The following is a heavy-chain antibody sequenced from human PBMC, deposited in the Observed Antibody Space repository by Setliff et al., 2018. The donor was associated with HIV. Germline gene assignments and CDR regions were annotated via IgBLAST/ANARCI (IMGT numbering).Heavy chain of an antibody. CDR3: ARCRLNGGFNL. J-gene: IGHJ5*02. D-gene: IGHD7-27*01. CDR2: INQSGDT. Sequence: SEILSLTCAVYGGSFSGHQWSWIRQPPGEGLEWIGEINQSGDTNYKPSLKSRVTISIDTSKNQFSLKLSSVTAADTAVYYCARCRLNGGFNLWGQGTLVTVSS. CDR1: GGSFSGHQ. V-gene: IGHV4-34*01.